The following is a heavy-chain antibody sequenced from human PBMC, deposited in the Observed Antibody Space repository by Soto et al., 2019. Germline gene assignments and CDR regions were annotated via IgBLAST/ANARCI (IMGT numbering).Heavy chain of an antibody. CDR3: ARVKVGDLFRFNWFFDL. Sequence: PSETLSLTCTVSGGSISSGNSSWTWIRQPPGKGLEWIAYIFHTGSTFYNSSLKPRVSISVDRSKNQFSLKLKSVTETDTAVYYCARVKVGDLFRFNWFFDLWGRGTLVTVSS. V-gene: IGHV4-30-2*01. CDR1: GGSISSGNSS. D-gene: IGHD3-3*01. CDR2: IFHTGST. J-gene: IGHJ2*01.